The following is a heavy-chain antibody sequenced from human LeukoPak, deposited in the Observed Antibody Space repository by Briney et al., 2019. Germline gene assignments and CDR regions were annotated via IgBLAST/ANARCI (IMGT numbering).Heavy chain of an antibody. D-gene: IGHD7-27*01. Sequence: GGSLRLSCAASGFTFSSYWMSWVRQAPGKGLEWVANIKQDGSEKYYVDSVKGRFTIPRDNAKNSLYLQMNSLRAEDTAVYYCARLTGGDAFDIWGQGTMVTVSS. V-gene: IGHV3-7*01. CDR1: GFTFSSYW. CDR3: ARLTGGDAFDI. J-gene: IGHJ3*02. CDR2: IKQDGSEK.